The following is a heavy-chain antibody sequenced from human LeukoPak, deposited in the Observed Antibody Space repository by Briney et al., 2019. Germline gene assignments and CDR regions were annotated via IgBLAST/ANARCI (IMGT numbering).Heavy chain of an antibody. Sequence: SVKVSCKASGGTFISYAISWVRQAPGQGLEWMGGIIPIFGTANYAQKFQGRVTITADESTSTAYMELSSLRSEDTAVYYCARVIVRAGYYFDYWGQGTLVTVSS. CDR2: IIPIFGTA. V-gene: IGHV1-69*13. CDR3: ARVIVRAGYYFDY. CDR1: GGTFISYA. J-gene: IGHJ4*02. D-gene: IGHD2-21*01.